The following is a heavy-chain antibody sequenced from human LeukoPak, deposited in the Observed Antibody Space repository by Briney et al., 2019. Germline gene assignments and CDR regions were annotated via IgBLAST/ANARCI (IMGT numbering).Heavy chain of an antibody. D-gene: IGHD3-9*01. Sequence: SETLSLTCTVSGGSISSYYWSWIRQPPGKGLEWIGYIYYSGSTNYNPSLKSRVTISVDTSKNQFSLKLSSVTAADTAVYYCARDRHDILAGYYLDYWGQGTLVTVSS. V-gene: IGHV4-59*01. CDR3: ARDRHDILAGYYLDY. CDR1: GGSISSYY. J-gene: IGHJ4*02. CDR2: IYYSGST.